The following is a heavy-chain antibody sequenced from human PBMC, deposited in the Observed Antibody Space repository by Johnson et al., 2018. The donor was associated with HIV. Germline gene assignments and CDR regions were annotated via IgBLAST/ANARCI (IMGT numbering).Heavy chain of an antibody. CDR1: GFTLSSYG. Sequence: QVQLVESGGGVVQPGGSLRLSCAASGFTLSSYGMHWVRQAPGKGLEWVAFIRYDGSDKYSADSVEGRFTISRDNSKNTLYLQMNSLRPEDTAVYYCAKGEPVALDIWGQGTMVTVSS. V-gene: IGHV3-30*02. D-gene: IGHD1-14*01. CDR2: IRYDGSDK. J-gene: IGHJ3*02. CDR3: AKGEPVALDI.